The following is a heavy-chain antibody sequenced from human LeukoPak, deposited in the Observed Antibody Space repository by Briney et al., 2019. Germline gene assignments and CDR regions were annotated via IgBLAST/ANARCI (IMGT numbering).Heavy chain of an antibody. CDR3: TRVGYYSDSSGYYHGYYYYGMDV. D-gene: IGHD3-22*01. CDR2: IRSKAYGGTT. J-gene: IGHJ6*02. CDR1: GFTFGDYA. V-gene: IGHV3-49*04. Sequence: GGSLRLSCTASGFTFGDYAMSWVRQAPGKGLEWVGFIRSKAYGGTTEYAASVKGRFTISRDDSKSIAYLQMNSLKTEDTAVYYCTRVGYYSDSSGYYHGYYYYGMDVWGQGTTVTVSS.